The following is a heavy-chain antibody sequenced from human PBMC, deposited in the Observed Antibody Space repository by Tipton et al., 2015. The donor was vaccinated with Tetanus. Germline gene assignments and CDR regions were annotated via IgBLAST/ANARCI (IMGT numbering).Heavy chain of an antibody. D-gene: IGHD2/OR15-2a*01. V-gene: IGHV4-34*09. J-gene: IGHJ4*02. Sequence: TLSLTCTIYGGSFSGYYWSWIRQHPGKGLEWIGYIYHRGNTYYNPSLKSRLTISVDTSNNQFSLNLRSVTAADTAVYYCAALSAVFRSSEWVPSSFDYWGQGTLVPVAP. CDR3: AALSAVFRSSEWVPSSFDY. CDR2: IYHRGNT. CDR1: GGSFSGYY.